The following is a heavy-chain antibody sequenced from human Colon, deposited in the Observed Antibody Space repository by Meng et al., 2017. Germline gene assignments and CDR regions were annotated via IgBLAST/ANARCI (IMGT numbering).Heavy chain of an antibody. Sequence: QVQLKDAGPGLGTPSGTLSLTCAVSGGSITNSNWWSWVRQPPGKGLEWIGQTYGSVNTAYNPSLKSRVTISVDKSKNQLSLTLSSVTAADTAVYYCAKNGAYCLEYWGQGILVTVSS. CDR1: GGSITNSNW. J-gene: IGHJ4*02. CDR2: TYGSVNT. V-gene: IGHV4-4*02. D-gene: IGHD2-8*02. CDR3: AKNGAYCLEY.